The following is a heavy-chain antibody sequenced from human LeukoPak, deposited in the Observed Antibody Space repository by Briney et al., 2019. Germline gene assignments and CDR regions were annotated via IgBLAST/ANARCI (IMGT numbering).Heavy chain of an antibody. J-gene: IGHJ2*01. Sequence: SETLSLTCTVSGGSISSSSYYWGWIRQPPGKGLEWIGSIYYSGSTYYNPSLKSRFTISVDTSKNQFSLKLSSVTAADTAVYYCARYYYGSGQTTVWYFDLWGRGTLVTVSS. CDR3: ARYYYGSGQTTVWYFDL. V-gene: IGHV4-39*01. D-gene: IGHD3-10*01. CDR2: IYYSGST. CDR1: GGSISSSSYY.